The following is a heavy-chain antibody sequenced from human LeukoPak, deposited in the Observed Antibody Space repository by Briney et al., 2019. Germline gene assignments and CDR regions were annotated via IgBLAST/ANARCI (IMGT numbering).Heavy chain of an antibody. Sequence: SETLSLTCTVSGGSISSYYWSWIRQPPGKGLEWIGYIYHSGSTYYNPSLKSRVTISVDRSKNQFSLKLSSVTAADTAVYYCARASGARDGYNYDAFDIWGQGTMVTVSS. D-gene: IGHD5-24*01. CDR3: ARASGARDGYNYDAFDI. J-gene: IGHJ3*02. CDR1: GGSISSYY. CDR2: IYHSGST. V-gene: IGHV4-59*12.